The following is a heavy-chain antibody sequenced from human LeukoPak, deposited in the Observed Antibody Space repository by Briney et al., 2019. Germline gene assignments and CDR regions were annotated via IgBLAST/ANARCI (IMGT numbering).Heavy chain of an antibody. D-gene: IGHD3-22*01. CDR2: INSDGSST. J-gene: IGHJ6*02. V-gene: IGHV3-74*01. Sequence: GGSLRLSCAASGFTFSTYWMHWVRQAPGKGLVWVSRINSDGSSTNYADSVKGRFTISRDNAKNTLYLQMNSLRTEDTAVYYCARAQYYDSTTAGGMDVWGQETTVTVSS. CDR1: GFTFSTYW. CDR3: ARAQYYDSTTAGGMDV.